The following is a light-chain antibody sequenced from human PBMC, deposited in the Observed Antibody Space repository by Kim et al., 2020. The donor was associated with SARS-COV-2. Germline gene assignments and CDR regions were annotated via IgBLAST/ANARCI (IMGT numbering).Light chain of an antibody. V-gene: IGLV3-1*01. CDR2: QHN. Sequence: SYELTQPPSVSVSPGQTAYITCSGDKLGDKYACWYQQKPGQSPVLVIYQHNKRPSGIPERFSGSNSGNTVTLTISGTQAMDEADYYCQAWDSSTVVFGGGTQLTVL. J-gene: IGLJ2*01. CDR3: QAWDSSTVV. CDR1: KLGDKY.